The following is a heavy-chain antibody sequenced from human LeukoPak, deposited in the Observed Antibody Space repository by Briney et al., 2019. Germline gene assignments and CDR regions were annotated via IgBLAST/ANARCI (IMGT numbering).Heavy chain of an antibody. CDR3: ARVGSKWLVNDY. CDR1: GFIFSTYS. V-gene: IGHV3-48*02. Sequence: PGGSLRLSCAASGFIFSTYSMNWVRPAPGKGLEWVSYISSSSISYADSVKGRFTISRDNAKKSLYLQMNSLRDEDTAVYYCARVGSKWLVNDYWGQGTLVTVSS. J-gene: IGHJ4*02. CDR2: ISSSSI. D-gene: IGHD6-19*01.